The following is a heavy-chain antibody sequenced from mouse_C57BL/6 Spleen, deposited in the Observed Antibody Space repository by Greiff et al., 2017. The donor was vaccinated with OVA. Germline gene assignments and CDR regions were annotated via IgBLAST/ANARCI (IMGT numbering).Heavy chain of an antibody. CDR2: ISYDGSN. CDR3: AREYDGYPYWYFDV. J-gene: IGHJ1*03. V-gene: IGHV3-6*01. Sequence: ESGPGLVKPSQSLSLTCSVPGYSITSGYYWNWIRQFPGNKLEWMGYISYDGSNNYNPSLKNRISITRDTSKNQFFLKLNSVTTEDTATYYCAREYDGYPYWYFDVWGTGTTVTVSS. D-gene: IGHD2-3*01. CDR1: GYSITSGYY.